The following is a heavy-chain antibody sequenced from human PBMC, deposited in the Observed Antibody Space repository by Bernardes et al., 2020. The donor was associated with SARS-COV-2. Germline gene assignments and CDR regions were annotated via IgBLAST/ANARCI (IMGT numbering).Heavy chain of an antibody. D-gene: IGHD2-15*01. Sequence: SETLSLTCAVYGVSFRGYYWSWIRQPPGKGLEWIGEIDYSGITNYNPSLKSRVTISLDTSKNQFSLKLGSVTAADTAVYYCARADSREFDHWGQGALVSVSS. CDR1: GVSFRGYY. V-gene: IGHV4-34*01. J-gene: IGHJ5*02. CDR3: ARADSREFDH. CDR2: IDYSGIT.